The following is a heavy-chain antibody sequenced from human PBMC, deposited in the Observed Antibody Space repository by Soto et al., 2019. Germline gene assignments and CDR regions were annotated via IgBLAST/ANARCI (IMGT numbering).Heavy chain of an antibody. CDR2: IERDDDDK. Sequence: SGTTLVNPTDTLTLTCTFSGFSITSPGMSVSWIRQPPGRALEWLALIERDDDDKYYSTSLKTRLTISKDTRKNQVVLTMANMDPADTATYYCARSIRGPRKFNGMDVWGQGTTVTSP. CDR1: GFSITSPGMS. D-gene: IGHD1-20*01. V-gene: IGHV2-70*13. J-gene: IGHJ6*02. CDR3: ARSIRGPRKFNGMDV.